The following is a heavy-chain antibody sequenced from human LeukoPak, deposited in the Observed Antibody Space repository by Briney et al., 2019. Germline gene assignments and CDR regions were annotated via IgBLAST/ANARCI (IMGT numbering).Heavy chain of an antibody. CDR1: GYTFTSYG. V-gene: IGHV1-18*01. J-gene: IGHJ4*02. Sequence: ASVKVSCKASGYTFTSYGISWVRQAPGQRLEGMGWISAYNGKTNNAQKLQGRVTMTTDTSTSTAYMELRSLRSDDTAVYYCARSPEYSSSSAFDYWGEGTVVTVSS. D-gene: IGHD6-6*01. CDR2: ISAYNGKT. CDR3: ARSPEYSSSSAFDY.